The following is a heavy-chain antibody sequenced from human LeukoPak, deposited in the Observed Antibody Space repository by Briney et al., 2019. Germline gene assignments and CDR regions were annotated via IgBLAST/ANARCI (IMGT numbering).Heavy chain of an antibody. CDR2: ISYDGSNK. V-gene: IGHV3-30*04. CDR1: GFTFSSYA. Sequence: GGSLRLSCAASGFTFSSYAMHWVRQAPGKGLEWVAVISYDGSNKYYADSVKGRFTISRDNSKNTLYLQMNSLRAEDTAVYYCAKDGLGGGNFDYWGQGTLVTVSS. J-gene: IGHJ4*02. CDR3: AKDGLGGGNFDY. D-gene: IGHD2-15*01.